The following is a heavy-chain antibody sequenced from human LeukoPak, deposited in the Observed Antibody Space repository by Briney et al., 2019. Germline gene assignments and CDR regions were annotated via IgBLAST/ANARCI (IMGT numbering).Heavy chain of an antibody. V-gene: IGHV4-59*01. J-gene: IGHJ4*02. CDR2: IYCSGST. Sequence: SETLSLTCTVSGGSISSYYWSWIRQPPGKGLEWIGYIYCSGSTNYNPSLKSRVTISVDTSKNQFSLKLSSVTAADTAVYYCARGGGPYGDSPVDYWGQGTLVTVSS. CDR3: ARGGGPYGDSPVDY. D-gene: IGHD4-17*01. CDR1: GGSISSYY.